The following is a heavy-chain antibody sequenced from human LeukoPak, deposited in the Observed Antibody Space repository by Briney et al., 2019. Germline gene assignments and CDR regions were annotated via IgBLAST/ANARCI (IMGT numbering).Heavy chain of an antibody. CDR3: ARDLFGLNSGTHPDY. D-gene: IGHD1-26*01. CDR1: GYTVTSYY. V-gene: IGHV1-46*01. CDR2: LNPSGGST. J-gene: IGHJ4*02. Sequence: ASVKVSCKASGYTVTSYYLHWVRQAPGQGLEWMGILNPSGGSTSYAQKFQGRVTMTRDTSTSTVYMELSSLRSEDTAVYYCARDLFGLNSGTHPDYWGQGTLVTVSS.